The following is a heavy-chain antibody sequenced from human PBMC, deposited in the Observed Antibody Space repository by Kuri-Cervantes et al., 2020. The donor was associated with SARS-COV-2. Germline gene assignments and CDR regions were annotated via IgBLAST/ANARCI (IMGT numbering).Heavy chain of an antibody. CDR1: GYTFSDHY. D-gene: IGHD2-15*01. CDR2: INPSGSGT. V-gene: IGHV1-46*01. J-gene: IGHJ4*02. CDR3: VVGFFSSRKWDY. Sequence: ASVKVSCKASGYTFSDHYMYWVRQAPGQGLEWMGIINPSGSGTRYTQRFQDRISMTRDTSTSTVYMELSSLTSEDTAVYYCVVGFFSSRKWDYWGQGTLVPSPQ.